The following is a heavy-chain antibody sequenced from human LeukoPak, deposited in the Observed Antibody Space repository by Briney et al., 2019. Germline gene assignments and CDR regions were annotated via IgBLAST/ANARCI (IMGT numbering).Heavy chain of an antibody. Sequence: SETLSLTCTVSGGSISSSSYYWGWIRQPPGKGLEWIGGIYYSGSTYYNPSLKSRVTISVDTSKNQFSLKLSSVTAADTAVYYCARDDVRRGVDPWGQGTLVTVSS. J-gene: IGHJ5*02. CDR1: GGSISSSSYY. D-gene: IGHD3-10*01. CDR2: IYYSGST. CDR3: ARDDVRRGVDP. V-gene: IGHV4-39*07.